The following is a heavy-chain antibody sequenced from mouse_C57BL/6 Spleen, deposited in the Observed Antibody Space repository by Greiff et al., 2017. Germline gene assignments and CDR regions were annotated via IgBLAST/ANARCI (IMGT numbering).Heavy chain of an antibody. J-gene: IGHJ3*01. Sequence: QVQLQQPGAELVKPGASVKLSCKASGYTFTSYWMQWVKQRPGHGLEWIGEIYPSDSSTNYNQKFKGKATLTVDTSSSTAYMQLSSLTSEDSADYYCARKNYGIEFAYWGQGTLVTVSA. CDR3: ARKNYGIEFAY. CDR1: GYTFTSYW. V-gene: IGHV1-50*01. CDR2: IYPSDSST. D-gene: IGHD1-1*01.